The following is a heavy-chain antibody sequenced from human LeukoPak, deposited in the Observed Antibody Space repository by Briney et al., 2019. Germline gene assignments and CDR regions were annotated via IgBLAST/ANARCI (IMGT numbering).Heavy chain of an antibody. CDR3: AREGGTIYYYYGMDV. V-gene: IGHV3-33*01. Sequence: GGSLRLSCAASGFTFSSYGMHWVRQAPGKGLEWVAVIWYDGSNKYYADSVKGRFTISRDNAKNSLYLQMNSLRAEDTAVYYCAREGGTIYYYYGMDVWGQGTTVTVSS. D-gene: IGHD3-16*01. CDR2: IWYDGSNK. J-gene: IGHJ6*02. CDR1: GFTFSSYG.